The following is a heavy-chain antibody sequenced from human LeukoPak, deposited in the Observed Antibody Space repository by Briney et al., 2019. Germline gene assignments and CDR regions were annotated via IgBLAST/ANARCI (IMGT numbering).Heavy chain of an antibody. Sequence: SETLSLTCTVSGGSISSGDYYWSWIRQPPGKGLEWIGYIYYSGSTNYNPSLKSRVTISVDTSKNQFSLKLSPVTAADTAVYYCARDLIAARPAFDIWGQGTMVTVSS. CDR2: IYYSGST. V-gene: IGHV4-61*08. CDR1: GGSISSGDYY. J-gene: IGHJ3*02. CDR3: ARDLIAARPAFDI. D-gene: IGHD6-6*01.